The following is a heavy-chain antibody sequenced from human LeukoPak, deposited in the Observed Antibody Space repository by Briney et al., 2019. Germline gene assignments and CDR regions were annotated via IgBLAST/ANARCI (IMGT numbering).Heavy chain of an antibody. V-gene: IGHV3-21*06. Sequence: GRSLRLSCAASGFTFSSYAMHWVRQAPGKGLEWVSSISFSSTHIYYADSIQGRFTISRDNAENSLYLQMNSLRAEDTAVYYCARVPSGAAAGTIWFDPWGQGTLVTVSS. CDR1: GFTFSSYA. J-gene: IGHJ5*02. CDR2: ISFSSTHI. CDR3: ARVPSGAAAGTIWFDP. D-gene: IGHD6-13*01.